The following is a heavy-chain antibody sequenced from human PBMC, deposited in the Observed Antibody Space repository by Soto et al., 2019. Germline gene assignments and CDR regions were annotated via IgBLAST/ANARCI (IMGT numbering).Heavy chain of an antibody. J-gene: IGHJ6*03. D-gene: IGHD7-27*01. CDR3: ARGPWGSIFAYYYYMDV. CDR1: GGSISSYY. V-gene: IGHV4-59*08. Sequence: SETLSLTCTVSGGSISSYYWSWIRQPPGKGLEWIGYIYYSGSTNYNPSLKSRVTISVDTSKNQFSLKLSSVTAADTAVYYCARGPWGSIFAYYYYMDVWGKGTTVTVSS. CDR2: IYYSGST.